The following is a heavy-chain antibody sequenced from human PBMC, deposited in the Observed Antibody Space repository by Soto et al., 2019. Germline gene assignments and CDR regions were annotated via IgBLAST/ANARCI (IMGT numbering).Heavy chain of an antibody. CDR2: INAGNGNT. CDR1: GYTFTGYA. V-gene: IGHV1-3*05. J-gene: IGHJ4*02. CDR3: ARAVAVAADFDY. Sequence: QVQLVQSGAEEKKPGASVKVSCKASGYTFTGYAMHWVRQAPGQRLEWVGWINAGNGNTKYSQKFQGRVTITRDTPASTAYMELSSLRSEDTAVYYCARAVAVAADFDYWGQGTLVTVSS. D-gene: IGHD6-19*01.